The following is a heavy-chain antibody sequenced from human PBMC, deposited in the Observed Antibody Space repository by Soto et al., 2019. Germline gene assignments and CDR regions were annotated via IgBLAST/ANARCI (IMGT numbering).Heavy chain of an antibody. Sequence: QVQLVQSGAEVKKPGSSVKVSCKASGGTFSSYTISWVRQAPGQGLEWMGRIIPILGIANYAQKFQGRVTITADKPTSPAYMELSSLRSEDTAVYYCARYGGYDFYYYYGMDVWGQGTTVTVSS. D-gene: IGHD5-12*01. V-gene: IGHV1-69*02. J-gene: IGHJ6*02. CDR2: IIPILGIA. CDR1: GGTFSSYT. CDR3: ARYGGYDFYYYYGMDV.